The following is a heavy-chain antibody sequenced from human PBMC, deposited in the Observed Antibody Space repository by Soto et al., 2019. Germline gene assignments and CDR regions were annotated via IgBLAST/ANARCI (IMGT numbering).Heavy chain of an antibody. CDR3: AREEQLTRGIYYYGMAV. J-gene: IGHJ6*02. CDR1: GYTFTSYA. V-gene: IGHV1-3*01. CDR2: INAGNGNT. Sequence: ASVKVSCKASGYTFTSYAMHWVRQAPGQRLEWMGWINAGNGNTKYSQKFQGRVTITRDTSASTAYMELSSLRSEDTAVYYCAREEQLTRGIYYYGMAVWGQGTTVTVSS. D-gene: IGHD6-6*01.